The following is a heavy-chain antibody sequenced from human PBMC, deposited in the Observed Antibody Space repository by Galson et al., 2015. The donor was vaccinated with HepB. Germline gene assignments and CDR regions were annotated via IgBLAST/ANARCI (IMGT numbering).Heavy chain of an antibody. J-gene: IGHJ5*02. D-gene: IGHD3-22*01. Sequence: SLRLSCAASGITFSSYGMHWVRQAPGKGLEWVAVIWYDGSNKYYADSVKGRFTISRDNSKNTLYLQMNSLRAEDTAVYYCARDELPAYYYDSSGSSPGWFDPWGQGTLVTVSS. CDR2: IWYDGSNK. CDR3: ARDELPAYYYDSSGSSPGWFDP. CDR1: GITFSSYG. V-gene: IGHV3-33*08.